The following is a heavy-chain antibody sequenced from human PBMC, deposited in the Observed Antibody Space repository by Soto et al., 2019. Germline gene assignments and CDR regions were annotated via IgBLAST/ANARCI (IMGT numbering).Heavy chain of an antibody. V-gene: IGHV4-34*01. J-gene: IGHJ4*02. CDR3: ARGVAARPRGTTRKYYFDY. D-gene: IGHD6-6*01. CDR2: INHSGST. CDR1: GGSFSGYY. Sequence: SETLSLTCAVYGGSFSGYYWSWIRQPPGKGLEWIGEINHSGSTNYNPSLKSRVTISVDTSKNQFSLKLSSVTAADTAVYYCARGVAARPRGTTRKYYFDYWGQGTLVTVS.